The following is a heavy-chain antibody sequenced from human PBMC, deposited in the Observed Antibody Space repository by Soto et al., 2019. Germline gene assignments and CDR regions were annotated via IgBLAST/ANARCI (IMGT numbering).Heavy chain of an antibody. D-gene: IGHD3-3*01. CDR1: GFSLSNARMG. Sequence: QVTLKESGPVLVKPTETLTLTCTVSGFSLSNARMGVSWIRQPPGKALEGRAHIFSNDEKSYSTSLKSSLTISKDTSKSPVVLTIINMDPADTATYYCARIYWKERYYDFWSGYWVRYYSYGMDAWGQGPTVTVSS. CDR2: IFSNDEK. V-gene: IGHV2-26*01. J-gene: IGHJ6*02. CDR3: ARIYWKERYYDFWSGYWVRYYSYGMDA.